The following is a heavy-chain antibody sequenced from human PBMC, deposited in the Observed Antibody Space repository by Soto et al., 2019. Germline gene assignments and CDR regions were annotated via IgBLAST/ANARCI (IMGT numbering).Heavy chain of an antibody. CDR2: ISNSGGST. J-gene: IGHJ4*02. D-gene: IGHD4-17*01. CDR3: ANWILAQHYGIY. Sequence: GGSLRLSCAASGFTFSSYAMSWVRQAPGKGLEWVSAISNSGGSTYYADSVKGRFTISRDNSKNTLYLQMKSLRAEDTAVYYCANWILAQHYGIYWGQGTLVTVSS. V-gene: IGHV3-23*01. CDR1: GFTFSSYA.